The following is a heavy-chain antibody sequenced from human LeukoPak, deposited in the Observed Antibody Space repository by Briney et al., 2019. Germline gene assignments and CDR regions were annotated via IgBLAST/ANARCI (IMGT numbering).Heavy chain of an antibody. V-gene: IGHV3-23*01. CDR3: AKDPLYYYDSSGYY. Sequence: GGSLRLSCAASGFTFSSYAMSWVRQAPGKGLEWVSAISGSGGSTYYADSVKGRFTISRDNSKNTLYLQMNSLRAEDTAVYYCAKDPLYYYDSSGYYWGQGILVTVSS. D-gene: IGHD3-22*01. CDR2: ISGSGGST. CDR1: GFTFSSYA. J-gene: IGHJ4*02.